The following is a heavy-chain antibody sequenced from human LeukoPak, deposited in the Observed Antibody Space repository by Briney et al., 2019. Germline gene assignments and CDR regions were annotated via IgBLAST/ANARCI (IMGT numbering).Heavy chain of an antibody. CDR2: ISYDGSD. J-gene: IGHJ4*02. CDR3: ARANSSAWHNFDF. Sequence: GGSLRLSCAASGFTFSSYAMHWVRLAPGKGLEWMAVISYDGSDYYADSVKGRFTISRDNSRDTLYLEMNSLRTEDRAVYYCARANSSAWHNFDFWGQGTLVTVSS. V-gene: IGHV3-30-3*01. D-gene: IGHD6-19*01. CDR1: GFTFSSYA.